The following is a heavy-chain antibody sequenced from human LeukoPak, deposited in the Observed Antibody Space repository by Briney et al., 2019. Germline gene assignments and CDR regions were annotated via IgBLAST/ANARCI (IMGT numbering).Heavy chain of an antibody. CDR1: GGTFSSYG. J-gene: IGHJ4*02. CDR2: ISAYNGNT. CDR3: ARASVAARTLDY. Sequence: ASVKVSCKASGGTFSSYGISWVRQAPGQGLEWMGWISAYNGNTNYAQKLQGRVTMTGDTSISTAHMELSSLRSDDTAVYYCARASVAARTLDYWGQGTLVTVSS. V-gene: IGHV1-18*01. D-gene: IGHD6-6*01.